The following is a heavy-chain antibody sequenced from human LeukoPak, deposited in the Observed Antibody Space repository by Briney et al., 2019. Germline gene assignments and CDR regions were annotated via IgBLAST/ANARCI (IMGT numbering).Heavy chain of an antibody. D-gene: IGHD3-22*01. V-gene: IGHV3-23*01. CDR3: AKYYYDSSGLFDC. J-gene: IGHJ4*02. CDR1: GFTFDNYA. CDR2: ISGTGIAI. Sequence: GGSLRLSCAASGFTFDNYAMSWVRQAPGRGLEWVSTISGTGIAIYYADSVKGRFTISRDNSKNTLYLQLNSLRAEDTAIYYCAKYYYDSSGLFDCWGQGALVTVSS.